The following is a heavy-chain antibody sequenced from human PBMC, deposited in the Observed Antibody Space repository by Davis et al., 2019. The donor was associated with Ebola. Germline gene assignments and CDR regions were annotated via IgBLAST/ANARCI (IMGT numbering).Heavy chain of an antibody. J-gene: IGHJ3*02. V-gene: IGHV3-73*01. D-gene: IGHD1-26*01. CDR2: IRSKANSYAT. CDR1: GFTFSGSA. CDR3: TVWPWDFYDAFDI. Sequence: GESLKISCAASGFTFSGSAMHWVRQASGKGLEWVGRIRSKANSYATAYAASVKGRFTISRDDSKNTAYLQINSLKTEDTAVYYCTVWPWDFYDAFDIWGQGTMVTVSS.